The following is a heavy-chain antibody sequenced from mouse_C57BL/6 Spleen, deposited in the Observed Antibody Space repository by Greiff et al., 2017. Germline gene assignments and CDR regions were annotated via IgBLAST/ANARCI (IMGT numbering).Heavy chain of an antibody. J-gene: IGHJ1*03. CDR1: GYTFTSYW. Sequence: QVQLQQPGAELVKPGASVKLSCKASGYTFTSYWMQWVKQRPGQGLEWIGEIDPSDSYTNYNQKFKGKATLTVDTSSSPAYMQLSSLTSEDSAVYYCAQLGRRYFDVWGTGTTVTVSS. D-gene: IGHD4-1*02. CDR3: AQLGRRYFDV. CDR2: IDPSDSYT. V-gene: IGHV1-50*01.